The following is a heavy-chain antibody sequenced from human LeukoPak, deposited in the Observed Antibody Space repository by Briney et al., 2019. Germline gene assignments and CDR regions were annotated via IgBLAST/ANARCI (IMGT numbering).Heavy chain of an antibody. CDR2: ISSSSSTI. CDR1: GGSISSSN. J-gene: IGHJ4*02. Sequence: ETLSLTCAVSGGSISSSNWWSWVRQPPGKGLEWVSYISSSSSTIYYADSVKGRFTISRDNAKNSLYLQMNSLRAEDTAVYYCASEQTTYYYDSSGQTHWGQGTLVTVSS. D-gene: IGHD3-22*01. V-gene: IGHV3-48*04. CDR3: ASEQTTYYYDSSGQTH.